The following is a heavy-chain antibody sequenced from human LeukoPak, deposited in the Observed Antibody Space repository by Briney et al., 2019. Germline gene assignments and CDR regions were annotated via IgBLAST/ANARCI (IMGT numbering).Heavy chain of an antibody. J-gene: IGHJ2*01. D-gene: IGHD6-19*01. CDR3: AKRAYSSGWYTDWYFDL. CDR2: IKQDGSEK. V-gene: IGHV3-7*03. CDR1: GFIFNNYW. Sequence: GGSLRLSCAASGFIFNNYWMSWVRQAPGKGLEWVANIKQDGSEKYYVDSVKGRFTISRDNAKNSLYLQMNSLRAEDTALYYCAKRAYSSGWYTDWYFDLWGRGTLVTVSS.